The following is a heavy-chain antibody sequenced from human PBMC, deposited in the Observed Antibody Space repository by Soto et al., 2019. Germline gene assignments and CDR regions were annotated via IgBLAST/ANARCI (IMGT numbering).Heavy chain of an antibody. CDR1: GFTFSSYS. CDR3: ARDVGYYYDSSGYSRFDY. Sequence: GGSLRLSCAASGFTFSSYSMNWVRQAPGKGLEWVSYISRSSSTIYYADSVKGRFTISRDNAKNSLYLQMNSLRDEDTAVYYCARDVGYYYDSSGYSRFDYWGQGTLVTVSS. V-gene: IGHV3-48*02. D-gene: IGHD3-22*01. J-gene: IGHJ4*02. CDR2: ISRSSSTI.